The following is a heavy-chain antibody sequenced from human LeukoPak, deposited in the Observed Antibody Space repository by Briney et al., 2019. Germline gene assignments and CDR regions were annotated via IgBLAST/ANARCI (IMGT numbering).Heavy chain of an antibody. CDR3: GRGDGYLVDH. D-gene: IGHD5-24*01. CDR1: GFSFSDSW. Sequence: GGSLRLSCVGSGFSFSDSWMSWVRRAPGKGLEWVANINQGGSERNHVDSVKGRFTISRDDDRTSLFLQMNSLRAEDTGVYYCGRGDGYLVDHWGQGTLVTVSS. J-gene: IGHJ4*02. V-gene: IGHV3-7*01. CDR2: INQGGSER.